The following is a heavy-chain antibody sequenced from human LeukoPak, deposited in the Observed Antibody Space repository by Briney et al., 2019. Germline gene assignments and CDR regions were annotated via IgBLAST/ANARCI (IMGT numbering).Heavy chain of an antibody. Sequence: SETLSLTCTVSGGSISSSSYYWGWIRQPPGKGLEWIGSIYYSGSTYYNPSLKSRVTISVDTSKNQFSLKLSSVTAADTAVYYCASNPQLRFLEWLPPPYYYYMDVWGKGTTVTVSS. V-gene: IGHV4-39*01. CDR3: ASNPQLRFLEWLPPPYYYYMDV. D-gene: IGHD3-3*01. CDR2: IYYSGST. J-gene: IGHJ6*03. CDR1: GGSISSSSYY.